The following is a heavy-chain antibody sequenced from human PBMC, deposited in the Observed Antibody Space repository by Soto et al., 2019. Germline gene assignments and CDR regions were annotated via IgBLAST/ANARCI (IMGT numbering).Heavy chain of an antibody. CDR2: ISWDGGST. D-gene: IGHD3-9*01. V-gene: IGHV3-43D*03. CDR3: AKDVRHYDNLTGYPNYYYYGMDV. J-gene: IGHJ6*02. Sequence: GESLKISCAASGFTFDDYAMHWVRQAPGKGLEWVSLISWDGGSTYYADSVKGRFTISRDNSKNSLYLQMNSLRAEDTALYYCAKDVRHYDNLTGYPNYYYYGMDVWGQGTTVTVSS. CDR1: GFTFDDYA.